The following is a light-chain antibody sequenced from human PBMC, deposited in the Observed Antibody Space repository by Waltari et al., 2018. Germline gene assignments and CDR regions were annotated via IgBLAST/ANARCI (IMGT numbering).Light chain of an antibody. V-gene: IGKV3-15*01. CDR2: GAS. CDR1: PSVTTN. Sequence: ENGMAQSPTHPSGASGERAGLSGRARPSVTTNPARYQQKPGQAPRLLIYGASTRATNIPARFSGSGSGTEFNLTISSLQSEDFAVYYCHQYNNGPPYNFGQGTRVEI. J-gene: IGKJ2*01. CDR3: HQYNNGPPYN.